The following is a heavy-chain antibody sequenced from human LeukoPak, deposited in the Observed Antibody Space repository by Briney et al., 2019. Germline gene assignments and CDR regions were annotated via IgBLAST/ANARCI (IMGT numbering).Heavy chain of an antibody. D-gene: IGHD3-10*01. Sequence: SGGSLRLSCAASGFTFSSYGMHWVRQAPGKGLEWVAFIRYDGSNKYYADSVKGRFTISRDNAKNSLYLQMNSLRAEDTAVYYCARALYGSGSYYYYYMDVWGKGTTVTISS. V-gene: IGHV3-30*02. CDR1: GFTFSSYG. CDR2: IRYDGSNK. CDR3: ARALYGSGSYYYYYMDV. J-gene: IGHJ6*03.